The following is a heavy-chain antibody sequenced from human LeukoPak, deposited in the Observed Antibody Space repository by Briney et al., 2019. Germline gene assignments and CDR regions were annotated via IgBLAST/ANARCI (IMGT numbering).Heavy chain of an antibody. D-gene: IGHD6-6*01. V-gene: IGHV4-39*07. CDR3: ARASPEGYSSSSGFDY. J-gene: IGHJ4*02. Sequence: SETLSLTCTVSGGSISSSSYYWGWIRQPPGKGLEWIGSIYYSGSTNYNPSLKSRVTMSVDTSKNQFSLKLSSVTAADTAVYYCARASPEGYSSSSGFDYWGQGTLVTVSS. CDR2: IYYSGST. CDR1: GGSISSSSYY.